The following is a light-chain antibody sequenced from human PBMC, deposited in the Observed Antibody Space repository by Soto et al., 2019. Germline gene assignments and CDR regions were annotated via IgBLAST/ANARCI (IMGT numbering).Light chain of an antibody. J-gene: IGLJ1*01. CDR1: SSDVGGYNY. CDR3: SSYTSGSTPCV. V-gene: IGLV2-14*01. CDR2: EVS. Sequence: SVLPQPASVSGSPGQSITISCTGTSSDVGGYNYVSWYQQHPGKAPKLMIYEVSNRPSGVSNRFSGSKSGNTASLTISGLQAEDEADYYCSSYTSGSTPCVFGTGTKVTVL.